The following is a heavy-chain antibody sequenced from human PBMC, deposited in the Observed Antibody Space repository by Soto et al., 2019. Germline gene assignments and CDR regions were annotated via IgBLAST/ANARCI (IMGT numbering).Heavy chain of an antibody. Sequence: QVQLVQSGAEVKKPGASVKVSCKASGYSFTDYRIHWVRQAPGQGLEWLGRINPKSGGTSTAQKFQGWVTMTTDTSIRTASLELTRLTSDDTAIYYCARGDSTDCSNGVCSFFYNHDMDVWGQGTTVTVSS. D-gene: IGHD2-8*01. CDR2: INPKSGGT. V-gene: IGHV1-2*04. J-gene: IGHJ6*02. CDR1: GYSFTDYR. CDR3: ARGDSTDCSNGVCSFFYNHDMDV.